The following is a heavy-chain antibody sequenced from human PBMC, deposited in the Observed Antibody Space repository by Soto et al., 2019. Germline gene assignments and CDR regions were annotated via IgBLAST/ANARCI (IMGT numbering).Heavy chain of an antibody. D-gene: IGHD2-21*02. CDR1: GFNFTNYW. Sequence: VHLVESGGGLVQPGGSLRLSCAASGFNFTNYWMHWVRQAPGKGLVWVSRITSDGKSKAYAKSVKGRFAISRDNAKNTVYLQMNGLTVEDTAVYYCARESGDWPLNWFDPWGQGTLVTVSS. CDR2: ITSDGKSK. CDR3: ARESGDWPLNWFDP. J-gene: IGHJ5*02. V-gene: IGHV3-74*01.